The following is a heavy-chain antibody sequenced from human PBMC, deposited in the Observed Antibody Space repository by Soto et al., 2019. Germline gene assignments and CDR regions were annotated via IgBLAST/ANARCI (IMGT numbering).Heavy chain of an antibody. CDR1: GGSFSGYY. D-gene: IGHD2-2*01. CDR2: INHSGST. CDR3: ARGLPPDCSSTSCPLLYYFDY. J-gene: IGHJ4*02. Sequence: PSETLSLTCAVYGGSFSGYYWSWIRQPPGKGLEWIGEINHSGSTNYNPSLKSRVTISVDTSKNQFSLKLSSVTAADTAVYYCARGLPPDCSSTSCPLLYYFDYWGQGTLVTVS. V-gene: IGHV4-34*01.